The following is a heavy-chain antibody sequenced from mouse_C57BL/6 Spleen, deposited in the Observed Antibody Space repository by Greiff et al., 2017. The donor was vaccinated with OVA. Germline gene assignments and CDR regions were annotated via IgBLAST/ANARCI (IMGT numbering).Heavy chain of an antibody. D-gene: IGHD3-3*01. CDR2: IDPSDSYT. V-gene: IGHV1-59*01. Sequence: QVQLQQPGAELVRPGTSVKLSCKASGYTFTSYWMHWVKQRPGQGLEWIGVIDPSDSYTNYNQKFKGKATLTVDTSSSTAYMQLSSLTSDDTAVYYGARRGLDGMDYWGQGTSVTVSS. CDR3: ARRGLDGMDY. CDR1: GYTFTSYW. J-gene: IGHJ4*01.